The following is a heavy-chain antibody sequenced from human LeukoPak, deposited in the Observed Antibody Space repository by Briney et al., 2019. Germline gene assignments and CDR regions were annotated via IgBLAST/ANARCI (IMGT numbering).Heavy chain of an antibody. Sequence: QPGRSLRLSCAASGFTFSSYAMHWVRQAPGKGLEWVAVISYDGSNKYYADSVKGRFTISRDNSKNTLYLQMNSMRAEDTAVYYCARAKYQLLFYFDYSGHGTLGTVSS. CDR1: GFTFSSYA. D-gene: IGHD2-2*01. V-gene: IGHV3-30*01. CDR3: ARAKYQLLFYFDY. CDR2: ISYDGSNK. J-gene: IGHJ4*01.